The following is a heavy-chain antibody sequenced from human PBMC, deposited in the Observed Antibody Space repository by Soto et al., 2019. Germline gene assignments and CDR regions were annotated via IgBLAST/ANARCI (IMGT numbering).Heavy chain of an antibody. CDR3: ASQVKRDDYVWGRYRDYYIHY. V-gene: IGHV5-51*01. D-gene: IGHD3-16*02. CDR1: GYSFTSYW. Sequence: GESLKISCKGSGYSFTSYWIGWVRQMPGKGLEWMGIIYPGDSDTRYSPSFQGQVTISADKSISTAYLQWSSLKASDTAMYYYASQVKRDDYVWGRYRDYYIHYSGQATLVTVSS. CDR2: IYPGDSDT. J-gene: IGHJ4*02.